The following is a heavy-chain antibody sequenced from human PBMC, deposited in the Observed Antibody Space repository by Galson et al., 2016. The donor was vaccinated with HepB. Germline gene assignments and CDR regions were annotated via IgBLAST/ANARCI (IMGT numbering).Heavy chain of an antibody. V-gene: IGHV3-74*01. CDR3: AFGQSSAFGTFDV. J-gene: IGHJ3*01. CDR2: INSDGSTT. Sequence: LRLSCAASGFSLSNYWMYWVRQAPGKGPVWVSRINSDGSTTNYADSVKGRFTISRDNAKNALYLQVNNLGVEDTAVYYCAFGQSSAFGTFDVWGQGTMVTVSS. CDR1: GFSLSNYW. D-gene: IGHD6-6*01.